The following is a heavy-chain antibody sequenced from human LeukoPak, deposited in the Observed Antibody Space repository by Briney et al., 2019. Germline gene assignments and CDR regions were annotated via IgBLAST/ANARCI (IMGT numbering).Heavy chain of an antibody. D-gene: IGHD3-9*01. CDR1: GFTFSSYS. CDR3: ARDAAYDILTGIDY. Sequence: PGGSPRLSCAASGFTFSSYSMNWVRQAPGKGLEWVSSISSSSSYIYYADSVKGRFTISRDNAKNSLYLQMNSLRAEDTAVYYCARDAAYDILTGIDYWGQGTLVTVSS. J-gene: IGHJ4*02. CDR2: ISSSSSYI. V-gene: IGHV3-21*01.